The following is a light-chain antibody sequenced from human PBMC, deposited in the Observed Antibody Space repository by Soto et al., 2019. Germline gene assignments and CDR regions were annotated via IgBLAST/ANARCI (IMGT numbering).Light chain of an antibody. J-gene: IGKJ2*01. CDR2: AAS. CDR1: QDISNY. CDR3: QKYNSAPKT. V-gene: IGKV1-27*01. Sequence: DIQMTQSPSSLSASVGDRVTITCRASQDISNYLPWYQQKPGEVPKLLIYAASTLQKGVQSRFSGSGSGTLFTLSINNLQPDDVATYYCQKYNSAPKTFGRGTRLEIK.